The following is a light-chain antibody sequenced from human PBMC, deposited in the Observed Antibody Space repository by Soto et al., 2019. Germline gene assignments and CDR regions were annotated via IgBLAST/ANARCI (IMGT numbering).Light chain of an antibody. V-gene: IGLV2-11*01. CDR1: RSDVGGYHY. Sequence: QSALTQPRSVSGSPGQSVSISCTGTRSDVGGYHYVSWYQHHPGQAPELIIHDVNKRPSGVPDRFSGSKAGNTASLTISGLQAEDEAEYYFGSYGGSYNLVFGGGTKLTVL. CDR2: DVN. J-gene: IGLJ3*02. CDR3: GSYGGSYNLV.